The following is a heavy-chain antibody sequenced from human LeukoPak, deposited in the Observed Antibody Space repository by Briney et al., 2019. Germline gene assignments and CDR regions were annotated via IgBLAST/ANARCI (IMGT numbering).Heavy chain of an antibody. V-gene: IGHV3-23*01. J-gene: IGHJ4*02. Sequence: GGSLPLSRAASGLTFSSYAMSWVRQAPGKGLEWVSAISGSGGDTYYAASAKRRFTISRDNSKNTLYMQMNSLRAEDTAVYYCAKDLGGEGGSGFPGYWGKWTLFSVSS. CDR1: GLTFSSYA. CDR2: ISGSGGDT. CDR3: AKDLGGEGGSGFPGY. D-gene: IGHD3-10*01.